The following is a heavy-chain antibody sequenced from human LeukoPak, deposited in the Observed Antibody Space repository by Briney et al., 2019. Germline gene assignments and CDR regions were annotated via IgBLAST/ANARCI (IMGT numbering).Heavy chain of an antibody. D-gene: IGHD6-13*01. J-gene: IGHJ5*02. CDR1: GFTFSNYW. CDR2: IRQDGSEK. CDR3: ARGVAAPGTGGLSWFDP. Sequence: TGGSLRLSCAASGFTFSNYWMNWVRQTPGKGLEWVANIRQDGSEKYYVDSVKGRFTISRDNAKNSLYLQMNSLRADDTAVYYCARGVAAPGTGGLSWFDPWGQGTLVTVSS. V-gene: IGHV3-7*05.